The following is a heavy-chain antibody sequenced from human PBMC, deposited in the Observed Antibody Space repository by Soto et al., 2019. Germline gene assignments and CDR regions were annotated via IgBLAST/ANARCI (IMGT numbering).Heavy chain of an antibody. J-gene: IGHJ3*01. CDR2: ISFNGLSQ. Sequence: QELLVESGGGVVQPGKSLRLSCAASGFTFSSFAMHWVRQAPGKGLEWVSVISFNGLSQFYPDSIRGRFTISRDNSKNTLYLQPGSLRPDDTAVYYCARGGRGLRGAFDVWGQGTEVSVS. D-gene: IGHD3-16*01. CDR1: GFTFSSFA. CDR3: ARGGRGLRGAFDV. V-gene: IGHV3-30*03.